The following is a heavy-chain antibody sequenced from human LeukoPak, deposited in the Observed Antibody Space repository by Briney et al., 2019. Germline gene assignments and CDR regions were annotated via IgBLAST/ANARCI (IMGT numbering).Heavy chain of an antibody. D-gene: IGHD3-3*01. Sequence: SETLSLTCTVSGGSISSSSYYWGWIRQPPGKGLEWIGSIYYSGSTYYNPSLKSRVTISVDTSKNQFSLKLSSVTAADTAVYYCARHSESGITIFGVVIIGWFDPWGQGTLVTVSS. V-gene: IGHV4-39*01. CDR3: ARHSESGITIFGVVIIGWFDP. CDR2: IYYSGST. CDR1: GGSISSSSYY. J-gene: IGHJ5*02.